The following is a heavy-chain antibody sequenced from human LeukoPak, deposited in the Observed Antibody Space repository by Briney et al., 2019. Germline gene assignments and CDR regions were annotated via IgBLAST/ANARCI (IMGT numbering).Heavy chain of an antibody. Sequence: GGSLRLFCAASGFMFSRYWMSWVRQAPGKGLEWVANIKRDESEKYYVDSVKGRFTISRDNAKSSLYLQMNSLRAEDTAVYYCATSQRVVVPAVFVDYWGQGTLVTVSA. CDR1: GFMFSRYW. V-gene: IGHV3-7*01. D-gene: IGHD2-2*01. CDR3: ATSQRVVVPAVFVDY. J-gene: IGHJ4*02. CDR2: IKRDESEK.